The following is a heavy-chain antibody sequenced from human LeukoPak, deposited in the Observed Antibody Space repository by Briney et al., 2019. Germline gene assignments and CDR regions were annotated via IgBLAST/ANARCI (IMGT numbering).Heavy chain of an antibody. V-gene: IGHV1-2*02. CDR1: GYTFSGYY. CDR3: ARSSSSWFDP. CDR2: INPNSGGT. J-gene: IGHJ5*02. Sequence: ASVKVSCKASGYTFSGYYMHWVRQAPGQGLEWMGWINPNSGGTNYAQKFQGRVTMTSDTAISIAYMELSRLRSDDTAVYYCARSSSSWFDPWGQGTLVTVSS. D-gene: IGHD6-13*01.